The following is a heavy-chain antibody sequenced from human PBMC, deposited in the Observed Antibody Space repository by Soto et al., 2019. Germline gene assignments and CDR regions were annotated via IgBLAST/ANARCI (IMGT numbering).Heavy chain of an antibody. D-gene: IGHD2-2*01. CDR1: GFTFSTYV. J-gene: IGHJ4*02. CDR3: AKGSGSARPYYFDY. V-gene: IGHV3-23*01. CDR2: ITGGSDST. Sequence: GGSLRLSCAASGFTFSTYVMSWVRQAPGKGLEWISAITGGSDSTYYADSVKGRFTISRDNSKNTLHLKMNSLRAEDTAIYYCAKGSGSARPYYFDYWGQGTLVTV.